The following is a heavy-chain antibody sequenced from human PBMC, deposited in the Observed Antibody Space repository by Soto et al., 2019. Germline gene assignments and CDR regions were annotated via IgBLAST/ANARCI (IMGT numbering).Heavy chain of an antibody. CDR1: GFTFSSYS. CDR2: ISSSSSYI. J-gene: IGHJ4*02. D-gene: IGHD3-10*01. CDR3: ASVKGMVRGANDY. Sequence: EVQLVESGGGLVKPGGSLRLSCAASGFTFSSYSMNWVRQAPGKGLEWVSSISSSSSYIYYADSVKGRFTISRDNAKNSLYLQMNSLRAEDTAVYYCASVKGMVRGANDYWGQGTLVTVSS. V-gene: IGHV3-21*01.